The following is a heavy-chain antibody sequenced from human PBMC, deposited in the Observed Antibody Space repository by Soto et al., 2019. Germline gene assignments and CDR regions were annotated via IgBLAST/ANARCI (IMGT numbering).Heavy chain of an antibody. CDR2: IYPGDSDT. Sequence: LKISCKGSGYSFTSYWIGWVRQMPGKGLEWMGIIYPGDSDTRYSPSFQGQVTISADKSISTAYLQWSSLKASDTAMYYCARHESRASIAAPNWFDPSGQGTMVTVSS. V-gene: IGHV5-51*01. J-gene: IGHJ5*02. CDR3: ARHESRASIAAPNWFDP. D-gene: IGHD6-6*01. CDR1: GYSFTSYW.